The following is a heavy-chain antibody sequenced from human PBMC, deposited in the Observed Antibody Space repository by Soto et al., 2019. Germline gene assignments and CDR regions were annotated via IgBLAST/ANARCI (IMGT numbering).Heavy chain of an antibody. D-gene: IGHD3-10*01. V-gene: IGHV4-34*01. CDR1: GGSFSGYY. J-gene: IGHJ4*02. Sequence: PSETLSLTCAVYGGSFSGYYWSWIRQPPGKGLEWIGEINHSGSTNYNPSLKSRVTISVDTSKNQFSLKLSSVTAADTAVYYCARGLFWFSHRYYFDYWGQGTLVTVS. CDR2: INHSGST. CDR3: ARGLFWFSHRYYFDY.